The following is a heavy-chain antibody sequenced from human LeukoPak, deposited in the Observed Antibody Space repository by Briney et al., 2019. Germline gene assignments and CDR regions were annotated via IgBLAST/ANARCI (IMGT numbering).Heavy chain of an antibody. D-gene: IGHD6-19*01. Sequence: PGGSLRLSCAASAFTFSEYWMLWVRQAPGKGLESVSRINTDGTVTTYADSVKGRFTVSRDNADNTMFLQMNSVRDEDTAVYYCATKQWLAPPPDSWGQGTPVTVSS. J-gene: IGHJ4*02. CDR1: AFTFSEYW. V-gene: IGHV3-74*01. CDR2: INTDGTVT. CDR3: ATKQWLAPPPDS.